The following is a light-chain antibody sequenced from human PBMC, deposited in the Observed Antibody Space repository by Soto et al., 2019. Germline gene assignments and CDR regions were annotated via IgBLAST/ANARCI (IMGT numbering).Light chain of an antibody. J-gene: IGKJ1*01. CDR3: QQSYSSPPT. V-gene: IGKV1-39*01. CDR1: QGISSY. CDR2: ATS. Sequence: DIQLTQSPSFLSASVGDRVTITCRASQGISSYLAWYQQKPGKAPKLLIYATSTLQSGVPSRFSGSRSGPDFTLTISSLQPEDFATYYCQQSYSSPPTFGQGPRWIS.